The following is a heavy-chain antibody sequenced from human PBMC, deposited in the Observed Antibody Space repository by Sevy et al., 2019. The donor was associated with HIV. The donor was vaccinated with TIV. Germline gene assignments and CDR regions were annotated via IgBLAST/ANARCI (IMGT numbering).Heavy chain of an antibody. Sequence: ASVKVSCKASGYSFSDSGYYVHWVRQAPGQGLEWMGWIKPKSGATKYAQKFQGRVTMTRDTSVSTANMELTRLTSDDTAVYYCARESYDFWTGPVDYDYGMDVWGQGTTVTVSS. J-gene: IGHJ6*02. CDR3: ARESYDFWTGPVDYDYGMDV. CDR2: IKPKSGAT. D-gene: IGHD3-3*01. V-gene: IGHV1-2*02. CDR1: GYSFSDSGYY.